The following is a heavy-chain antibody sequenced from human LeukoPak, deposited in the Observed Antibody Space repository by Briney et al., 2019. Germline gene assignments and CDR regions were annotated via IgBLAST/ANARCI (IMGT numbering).Heavy chain of an antibody. J-gene: IGHJ5*02. D-gene: IGHD3-3*01. CDR3: ARGFLYYDFWSGYRSYNWFDP. CDR2: IYYSGST. Sequence: SETLSLTCTVSGGSISNYYWSWIRQPPGKGLEWIGYIYYSGSTNYNPSLKSRVTISVDTSKNQFSLKLSSGTAADTAVYYCARGFLYYDFWSGYRSYNWFDPWGQGTLVTVSS. CDR1: GGSISNYY. V-gene: IGHV4-59*12.